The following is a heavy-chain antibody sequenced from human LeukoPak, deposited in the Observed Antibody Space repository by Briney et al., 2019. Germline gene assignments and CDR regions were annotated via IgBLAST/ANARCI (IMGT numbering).Heavy chain of an antibody. J-gene: IGHJ3*02. CDR3: ARDPSGGAFDI. Sequence: GGSLRLPCVASGFTFSSYWMSWVRQAPGKGLEWVANIKQDGSEKYNVDSVKGRFTISRDNAKNSLYLQMNSLRAEDTAVYYCARDPSGGAFDIWGQGTMVTVSS. CDR2: IKQDGSEK. CDR1: GFTFSSYW. D-gene: IGHD3-10*01. V-gene: IGHV3-7*01.